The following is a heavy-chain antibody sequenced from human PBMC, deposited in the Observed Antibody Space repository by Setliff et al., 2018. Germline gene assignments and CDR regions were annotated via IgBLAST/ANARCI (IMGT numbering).Heavy chain of an antibody. CDR2: IWGDGVNK. Sequence: GGSLRLSCAASGFTFSTYRMHWVRQAPGKGLEWVAVIWGDGVNKFHADSVKGRFTISRDNSKNALYLQMNSLRPEDTAVYYCARTCSGSGCYAGLESWGQGTPVTVSS. J-gene: IGHJ4*02. V-gene: IGHV3-33*08. CDR3: ARTCSGSGCYAGLES. D-gene: IGHD2-15*01. CDR1: GFTFSTYR.